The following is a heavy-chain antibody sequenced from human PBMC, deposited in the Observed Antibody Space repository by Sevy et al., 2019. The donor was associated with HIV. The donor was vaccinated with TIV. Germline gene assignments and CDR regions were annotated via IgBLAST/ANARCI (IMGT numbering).Heavy chain of an antibody. J-gene: IGHJ4*02. D-gene: IGHD3-10*01. Sequence: GGSLRLSCAASGFIFSDYGMHWVRQVPGKGLEWVAVIWYDGSNKFYGDSVKGRFSISRDNSKATLYLQLNSLRDEDTAVYYCARDNLLPVMDSMVRAALSFNFDYWGQGTLVTVSS. CDR1: GFIFSDYG. CDR3: ARDNLLPVMDSMVRAALSFNFDY. CDR2: IWYDGSNK. V-gene: IGHV3-33*01.